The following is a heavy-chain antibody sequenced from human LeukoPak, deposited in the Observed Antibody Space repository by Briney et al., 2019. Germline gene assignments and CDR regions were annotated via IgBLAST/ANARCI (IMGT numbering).Heavy chain of an antibody. Sequence: GGSLRLSCAASGITFDDYAMYWVRQGPGKGLEWVAGISWNSVSIGYADSVKGRFTISRDNAKNSLYLQMNSLRNEDTALYYCAKELGGGSEGLDIWGQGTMVTVSS. CDR1: GITFDDYA. CDR3: AKELGGGSEGLDI. V-gene: IGHV3-9*01. CDR2: ISWNSVSI. D-gene: IGHD6-19*01. J-gene: IGHJ3*02.